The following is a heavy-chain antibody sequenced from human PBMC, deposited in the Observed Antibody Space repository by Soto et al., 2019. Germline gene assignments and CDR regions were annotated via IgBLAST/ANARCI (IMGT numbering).Heavy chain of an antibody. CDR1: GGSMSSYY. CDR2: IYYSGST. J-gene: IGHJ6*02. V-gene: IGHV4-59*01. CDR3: ARVPRRSSSSMNYGMDV. Sequence: PSETLSLTCTVSGGSMSSYYWSWIRQPPGKGLEWIGYIYYSGSTNYNPSLKSRVTISVDTSKNQFSLKLSSVTAADTAVYYCARVPRRSSSSMNYGMDVWGQGTTVTVSS. D-gene: IGHD6-6*01.